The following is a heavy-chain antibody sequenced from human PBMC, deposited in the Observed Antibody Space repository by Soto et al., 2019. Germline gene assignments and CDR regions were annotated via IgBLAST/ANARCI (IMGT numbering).Heavy chain of an antibody. J-gene: IGHJ4*02. CDR3: ARTTTYYYGSGGQRYFDY. CDR1: GYTFTSYY. D-gene: IGHD3-10*01. V-gene: IGHV1-46*01. CDR2: INPSGGST. Sequence: ASVKVSCKASGYTFTSYYMHWLRQAPGQGLEWMGIINPSGGSTSYAQKFQGRVTMTRDTSTSTVYMELSSLRSEDTAVYYCARTTTYYYGSGGQRYFDYWGQGTLVTVSS.